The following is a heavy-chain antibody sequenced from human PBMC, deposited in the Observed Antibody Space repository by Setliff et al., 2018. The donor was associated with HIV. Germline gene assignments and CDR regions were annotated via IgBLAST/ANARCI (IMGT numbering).Heavy chain of an antibody. V-gene: IGHV1-18*01. J-gene: IGHJ6*03. D-gene: IGHD2-2*01. Sequence: ASVKVSCKASGYTFTNYGITWVRQAPGQGLEWMGWISAYNGNTNYSQNLQGRVTMTTDTSTSTAYMELRSLRSDDTAVYYCARCLKDIVVVPYAGGGMDVWGKGITVTVSS. CDR3: ARCLKDIVVVPYAGGGMDV. CDR2: ISAYNGNT. CDR1: GYTFTNYG.